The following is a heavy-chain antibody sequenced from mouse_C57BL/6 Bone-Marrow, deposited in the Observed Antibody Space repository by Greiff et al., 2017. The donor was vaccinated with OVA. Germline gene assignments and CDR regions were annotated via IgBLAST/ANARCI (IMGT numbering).Heavy chain of an antibody. CDR3: ARDYYGSRRAY. D-gene: IGHD1-1*01. J-gene: IGHJ3*01. V-gene: IGHV3-6*01. Sequence: EVQLVESGPGLVKPSQSLSLTCSVTGYSITSGYYWNWIRQFPGNKLEWMGYISYDGSNNYNPSLKNRISITRDTSKNQFFLKLNSVTTEDTATYYCARDYYGSRRAYWGQGTLVTVSA. CDR1: GYSITSGYY. CDR2: ISYDGSN.